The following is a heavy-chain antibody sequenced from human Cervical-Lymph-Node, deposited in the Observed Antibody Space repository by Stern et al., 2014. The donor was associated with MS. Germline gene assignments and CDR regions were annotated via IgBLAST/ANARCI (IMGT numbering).Heavy chain of an antibody. CDR1: GYTFTAFF. D-gene: IGHD3-22*01. V-gene: IGHV1-2*06. Sequence: KLVQSGTKMQKPGPSVKVSCKASGYTFTAFFIHLVRQVPGQGIELMGRLNPNSVARTYALHFQDGVTLTRDPSIGTAYLELSRLTSADTAVYYCAREATRIVVGIDYWGQGAQVTVSS. J-gene: IGHJ4*02. CDR2: LNPNSVAR. CDR3: AREATRIVVGIDY.